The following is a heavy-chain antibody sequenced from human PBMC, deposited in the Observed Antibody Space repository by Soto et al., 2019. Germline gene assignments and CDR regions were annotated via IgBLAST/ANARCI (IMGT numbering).Heavy chain of an antibody. D-gene: IGHD2-2*01. Sequence: GGSLRLSSAASGFTFSSFWMHWVRQAPGEGLVWVSRINSDGSNTNYADSVKGRFTISRDNAKNTLYLQMNSLRAEDTAVYYCARGGVPAAMSYWGQGT. CDR1: GFTFSSFW. CDR2: INSDGSNT. CDR3: ARGGVPAAMSY. V-gene: IGHV3-74*01. J-gene: IGHJ4*02.